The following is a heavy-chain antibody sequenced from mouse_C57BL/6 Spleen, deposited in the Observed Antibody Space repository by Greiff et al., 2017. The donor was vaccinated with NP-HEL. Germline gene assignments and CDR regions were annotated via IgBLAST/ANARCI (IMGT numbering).Heavy chain of an antibody. V-gene: IGHV1-19*01. Sequence: VQLKQSGPVLVKPGASVKMSCKASGYTFTDYYMNWVKQSHGKSLEWIGVINPYNGGTSYNQKFKGKATLTVDKSSSTAYMELNSLTSEDTAVYYCARRFLGWYFDVWGTGTTVTVSS. CDR3: ARRFLGWYFDV. CDR2: INPYNGGT. CDR1: GYTFTDYY. J-gene: IGHJ1*03.